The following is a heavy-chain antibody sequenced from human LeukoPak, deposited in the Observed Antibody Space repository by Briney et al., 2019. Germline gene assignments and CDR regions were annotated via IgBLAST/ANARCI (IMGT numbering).Heavy chain of an antibody. CDR2: IRDKANSYAT. Sequence: PGGSLKLSCAASGFIFSGSAMHWVRQASGKGLEWVGRIRDKANSYATAYAASVKGRFTISRDDSKNTAYLQMNSLKTEDTAVYYCARRYFDSWGQGTLVTVSS. CDR3: ARRYFDS. J-gene: IGHJ4*02. V-gene: IGHV3-73*01. CDR1: GFIFSGSA.